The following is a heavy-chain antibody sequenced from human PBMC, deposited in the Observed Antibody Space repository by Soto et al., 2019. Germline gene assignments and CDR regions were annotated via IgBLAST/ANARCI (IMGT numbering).Heavy chain of an antibody. CDR3: ARVGGDDFGDSGGFDY. D-gene: IGHD4-17*01. CDR1: GGSIRDYF. CDR2: SYYSGRT. Sequence: PSETLSLTCTVSGGSIRDYFWTWIRQPPGKGLEWIGYSYYSGRTNYNPSLKSRVSISVDTSKNHFSLQLRSVTAADTAVYYCARVGGDDFGDSGGFDYWGQGTLVTVSS. J-gene: IGHJ4*02. V-gene: IGHV4-59*01.